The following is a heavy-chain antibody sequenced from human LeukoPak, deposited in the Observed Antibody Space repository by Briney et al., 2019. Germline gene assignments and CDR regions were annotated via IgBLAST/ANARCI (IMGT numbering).Heavy chain of an antibody. J-gene: IGHJ4*02. D-gene: IGHD3-10*01. CDR3: ARAITMVRVGASLYFDY. CDR2: IYTSGST. V-gene: IGHV4-4*07. Sequence: PSETLSLTCTVSGGSISSYYWSWIRQPAGKGLEWIGRIYTSGSTNYNPSLKSRVTMSVDTSKNQFSLKLSSVTAADTAVYYCARAITMVRVGASLYFDYWGQGTLVTVSS. CDR1: GGSISSYY.